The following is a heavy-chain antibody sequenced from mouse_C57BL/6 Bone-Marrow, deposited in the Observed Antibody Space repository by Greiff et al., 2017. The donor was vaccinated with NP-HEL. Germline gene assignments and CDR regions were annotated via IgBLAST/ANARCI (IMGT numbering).Heavy chain of an antibody. V-gene: IGHV1-64*01. J-gene: IGHJ1*03. CDR2: IHPNSGST. D-gene: IGHD6-1*01. CDR3: ARRQYFDV. CDR1: GYTFTSYW. Sequence: VKLVESGAELVKPGASVKLSCKASGYTFTSYWMHWVKQRPGQGLEWIGMIHPNSGSTNYNEKFKSKATLTVDKSSSTAYMQLSSLTSEDSAVYYCARRQYFDVWGTGTTVTVSS.